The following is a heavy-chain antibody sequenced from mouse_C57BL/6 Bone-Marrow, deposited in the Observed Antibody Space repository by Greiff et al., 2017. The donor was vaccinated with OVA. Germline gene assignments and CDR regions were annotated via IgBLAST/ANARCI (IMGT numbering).Heavy chain of an antibody. D-gene: IGHD1-1*01. V-gene: IGHV1-53*01. CDR3: ARSDYYGSSLPWFAY. CDR1: GYTFPSYW. J-gene: IGHJ3*01. Sequence: QVQLQQPWTELVKPGASVKLSCKASGYTFPSYWMHWVKQRPGQGLEWVGNINPSNGGTYYNEKFKSKATLTVDKSSSTAYMQLSSLTSEDSAVYYCARSDYYGSSLPWFAYWGQGTLVTVSA. CDR2: INPSNGGT.